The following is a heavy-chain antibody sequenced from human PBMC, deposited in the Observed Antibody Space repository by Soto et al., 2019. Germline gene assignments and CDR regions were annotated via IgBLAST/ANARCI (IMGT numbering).Heavy chain of an antibody. CDR1: GFTFSTYA. CDR3: AKDASSGITSFDL. Sequence: VGSLRLSGAASGFTFSTYAMSWVRQAPGKGLEWVSVISGSGSSTYYADSVKGRFTISRDNSKNTLYLQMNSLRAEDTAVYYCAKDASSGITSFDLWGRGTLVTVSS. J-gene: IGHJ2*01. CDR2: ISGSGSST. D-gene: IGHD3-3*01. V-gene: IGHV3-23*01.